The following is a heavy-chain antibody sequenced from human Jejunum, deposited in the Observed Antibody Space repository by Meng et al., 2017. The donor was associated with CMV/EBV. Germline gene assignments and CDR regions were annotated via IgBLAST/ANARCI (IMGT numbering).Heavy chain of an antibody. J-gene: IGHJ6*02. CDR2: ISCGSTYI. CDR3: AAKPYSGYDMPGERNYYYGMDV. V-gene: IGHV3-21*01. Sequence: NINGVRQAPGKGLEWVSSISCGSTYIYYADSVKGRFTISRENAKNSVYLQMNSLRAEDTAVYYCAAKPYSGYDMPGERNYYYGMDVWGQGTTVTVSS. CDR1: N. D-gene: IGHD5-12*01.